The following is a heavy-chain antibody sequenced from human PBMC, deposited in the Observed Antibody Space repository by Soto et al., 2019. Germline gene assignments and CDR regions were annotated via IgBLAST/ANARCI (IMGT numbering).Heavy chain of an antibody. CDR1: GYTFTSYY. D-gene: IGHD3-10*01. Sequence: QVQLVQSGAEVKKPGASVKVSCKASGYTFTSYYMHWVRQAPGQGLEWMGIINPSGGSTSYAQKFQGRVTMTRDTSTSTVYMDLSSLRSEDTAVYYCARGTMVRGVAYYYYYGMDVWGQGTTVTVSS. J-gene: IGHJ6*02. V-gene: IGHV1-46*01. CDR3: ARGTMVRGVAYYYYYGMDV. CDR2: INPSGGST.